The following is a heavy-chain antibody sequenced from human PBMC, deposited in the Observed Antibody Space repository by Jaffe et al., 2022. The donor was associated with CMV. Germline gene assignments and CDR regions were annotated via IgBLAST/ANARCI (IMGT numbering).Heavy chain of an antibody. CDR1: GFSLSTSGMC. J-gene: IGHJ4*02. CDR3: ARIFWGSSWYIGFDY. CDR2: IDWDDDK. Sequence: QVTLRESGPALVKPTQTLTLTCTFSGFSLSTSGMCVSWIRQPPGKALEWLALIDWDDDKYYSTSLKTRLTISKDTSKNQVVLTMTNMDPVDTATYYCARIFWGSSWYIGFDYWGQGTLVTVSS. V-gene: IGHV2-70*01. D-gene: IGHD6-13*01.